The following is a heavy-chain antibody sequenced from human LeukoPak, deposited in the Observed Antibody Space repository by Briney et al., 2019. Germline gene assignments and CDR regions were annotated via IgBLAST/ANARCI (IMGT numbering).Heavy chain of an antibody. V-gene: IGHV1-2*02. CDR1: GYTFTGYY. CDR2: INPNSGGT. D-gene: IGHD6-13*01. Sequence: ASVKVSCKASGYTFTGYYMHWVRQAPGQGLEWMGWINPNSGGTNYAQKLQGRVTMTTDTSTSTAYMELRSLRSDDTAVYYCARGYSSSWSGSVYWGQGTLVTVSS. J-gene: IGHJ4*02. CDR3: ARGYSSSWSGSVY.